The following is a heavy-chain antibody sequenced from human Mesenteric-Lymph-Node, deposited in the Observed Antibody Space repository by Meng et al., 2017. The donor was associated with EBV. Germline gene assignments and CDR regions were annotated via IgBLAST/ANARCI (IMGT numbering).Heavy chain of an antibody. J-gene: IGHJ4*02. Sequence: QVQLVQSGYELRKPGASVKISCKASGYIFNKYEMKWIRQAPGQGLEWMGWINTNTGNPTYAQDFTGRFVFSVDTSVSTAYLQISSLESDDTAVYYCARFDWLTHFWGQGTLVTVSS. CDR3: ARFDWLTHF. D-gene: IGHD3-9*01. CDR1: GYIFNKYE. V-gene: IGHV7-4-1*02. CDR2: INTNTGNP.